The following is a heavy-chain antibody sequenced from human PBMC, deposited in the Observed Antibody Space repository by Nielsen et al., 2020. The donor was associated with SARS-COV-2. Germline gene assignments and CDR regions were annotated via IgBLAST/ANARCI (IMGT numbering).Heavy chain of an antibody. CDR1: GYTFTGYY. J-gene: IGHJ6*02. V-gene: IGHV1-2*06. CDR2: INPNSGGT. Sequence: ASVKVSCKASGYTFTGYYMHWVRQAPGQGLEWMGRINPNSGGTNYAQKLQGRVTMTTDTSTSTAYMELRSLRSDDTAVYYCATRARAVAGLDYYYYYGMDVRGQGTTVTVSS. D-gene: IGHD6-19*01. CDR3: ATRARAVAGLDYYYYYGMDV.